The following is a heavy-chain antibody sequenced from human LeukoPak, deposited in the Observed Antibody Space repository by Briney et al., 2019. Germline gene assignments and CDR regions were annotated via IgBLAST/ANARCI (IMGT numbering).Heavy chain of an antibody. J-gene: IGHJ4*02. CDR1: GFTFTSCW. CDR2: TKHDGSER. V-gene: IGHV3-7*04. Sequence: GGSLRLSCAASGFTFTSCWMTWVRQAPGKGLEWVANTKHDGSERYYVDSVKGRFTISRDSVKNSLFLQMDSLRAEDTAVYYCARGGLYGDYYFDYWGQGTLVTVTS. CDR3: ARGGLYGDYYFDY. D-gene: IGHD2-21*02.